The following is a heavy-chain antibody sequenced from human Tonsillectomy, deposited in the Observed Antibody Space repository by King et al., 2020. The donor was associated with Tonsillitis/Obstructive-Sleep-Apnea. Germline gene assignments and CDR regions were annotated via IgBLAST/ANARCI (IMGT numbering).Heavy chain of an antibody. CDR3: ARPYCSGGSCHNYYYGMDV. V-gene: IGHV1-69*10. Sequence: QLVQSGAEVKKPGSSVKVSCKASGGTFSSYAISWVRQAPGQGLEWMGGIIPILGIANYAQKFQGRVTITADKSTSTAYMELSSLRSEETAVYYCARPYCSGGSCHNYYYGMDVWGQGTTVTVSS. CDR1: GGTFSSYA. D-gene: IGHD2-15*01. CDR2: IIPILGIA. J-gene: IGHJ6*02.